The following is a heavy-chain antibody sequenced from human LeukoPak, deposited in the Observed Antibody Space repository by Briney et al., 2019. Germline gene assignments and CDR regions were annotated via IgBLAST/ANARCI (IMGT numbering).Heavy chain of an antibody. D-gene: IGHD5-18*01. CDR2: ISSSSIYT. Sequence: PCGSLRLSCPASRFSFSHYYMSWIRQAPGKGLEGVSFISSSSIYTNYADSGKSRFTISRDNAKNSLYLRMNSLGAEDTAMYYCARILSYGLDYWGQGTLVTVSS. CDR1: RFSFSHYY. J-gene: IGHJ4*02. V-gene: IGHV3-11*03. CDR3: ARILSYGLDY.